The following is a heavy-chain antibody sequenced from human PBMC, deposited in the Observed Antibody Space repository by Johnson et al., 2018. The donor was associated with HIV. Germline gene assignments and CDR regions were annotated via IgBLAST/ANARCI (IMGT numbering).Heavy chain of an antibody. J-gene: IGHJ3*02. V-gene: IGHV3-30*03. Sequence: QVQLVESGGGLVPPGGSLRLSCAASGFTVSSTYMSWVRQAPGKGLEWVAVISYDGSNKYYADSVKGRFTISRDNSKNTLYLQMNSLRAEDTAVYYCARDQGGNHNAFDIWGQGTMGTVSS. CDR3: ARDQGGNHNAFDI. CDR1: GFTVSSTY. D-gene: IGHD1-14*01. CDR2: ISYDGSNK.